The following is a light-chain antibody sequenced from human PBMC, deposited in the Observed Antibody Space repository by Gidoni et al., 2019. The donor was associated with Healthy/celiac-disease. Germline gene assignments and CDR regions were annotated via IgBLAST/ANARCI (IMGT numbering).Light chain of an antibody. CDR2: GNS. Sequence: QSVLTQPPSVSGAPGQRVTISCPGSSSNIGAGYDVPWYQQLPGTDPKLLIYGNSNRPSGVPDRFSGSKSGTSASLAITGLQAEDEADYYCQSYDSSLSVHVVFGGGTKLTVL. J-gene: IGLJ2*01. CDR1: SSNIGAGYD. CDR3: QSYDSSLSVHVV. V-gene: IGLV1-40*01.